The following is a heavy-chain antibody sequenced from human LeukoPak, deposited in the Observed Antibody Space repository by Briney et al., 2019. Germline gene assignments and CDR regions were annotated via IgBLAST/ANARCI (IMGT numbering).Heavy chain of an antibody. V-gene: IGHV5-51*01. J-gene: IGHJ4*02. CDR3: ARRVGGGTYYFDY. CDR2: IYPGDSDT. CDR1: GYXFTNYW. Sequence: GESLKISCKGSGYXFTNYWICWVRQMPGKGLEWMGIIYPGDSDTKYSPSFQGQVTISADKSISTAYLQWSSLKASDTAMYYCARRVGGGTYYFDYWGQGTLVTVSS. D-gene: IGHD6-19*01.